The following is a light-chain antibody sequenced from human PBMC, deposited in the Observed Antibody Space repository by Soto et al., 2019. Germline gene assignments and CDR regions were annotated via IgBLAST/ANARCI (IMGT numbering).Light chain of an antibody. CDR1: QSISSW. CDR3: QQYNSYRT. Sequence: DIQMTQPPSTLSASVTDRVTITSRASQSISSWLAWYQQKPGKAPKLLIYKASSLESGVPSRFSGSGSGTEFTLTISSLQPDDFATYYCQQYNSYRTFGQGTKVDIK. J-gene: IGKJ1*01. V-gene: IGKV1-5*03. CDR2: KAS.